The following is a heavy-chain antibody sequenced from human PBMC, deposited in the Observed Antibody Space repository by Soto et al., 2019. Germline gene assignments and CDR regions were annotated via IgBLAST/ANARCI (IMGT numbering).Heavy chain of an antibody. CDR1: GFTFGDNA. CDR2: IRSRAYGGTT. Sequence: EVQLVESGGHMVQPGRSLRLSCTASGFTFGDNAMSWFRQAPGEGLEWVGVIRSRAYGGTTEYAASVKGRFTISRDDSKSIAYLQMNSLKTEDTALYYCTRGWIFGPLINWFDPWGQGTVVTVSS. J-gene: IGHJ5*02. CDR3: TRGWIFGPLINWFDP. V-gene: IGHV3-49*03. D-gene: IGHD3-3*01.